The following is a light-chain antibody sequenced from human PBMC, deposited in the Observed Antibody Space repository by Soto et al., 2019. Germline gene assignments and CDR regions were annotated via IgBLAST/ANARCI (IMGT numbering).Light chain of an antibody. CDR2: EVT. J-gene: IGLJ1*01. V-gene: IGLV2-14*01. CDR1: SNDVGGYNY. Sequence: QSALTQPASVSGSPGQAISISRTGTSNDVGGYNYVSWYQQQPGKAPKLMVYEVTHRLSWTSDRFSGSKSGNTASLTISGLQAEDEADYYCSSYTSNRTYVFGIGTKLTVL. CDR3: SSYTSNRTYV.